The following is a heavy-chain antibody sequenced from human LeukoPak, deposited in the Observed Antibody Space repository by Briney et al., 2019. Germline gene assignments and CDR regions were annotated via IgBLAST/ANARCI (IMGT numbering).Heavy chain of an antibody. D-gene: IGHD1-26*01. Sequence: GGSLRLSCAASGFTFDDYGMSWVRHSPGKGLELVSDVNWSGGTTGYSDSVKGRFTISRDNAKNSLYLQMNSLRAEDTALYHCVRVGPTNSGSYQAFDLWGRGTMVTVSS. CDR3: VRVGPTNSGSYQAFDL. CDR2: VNWSGGTT. V-gene: IGHV3-20*01. CDR1: GFTFDDYG. J-gene: IGHJ3*01.